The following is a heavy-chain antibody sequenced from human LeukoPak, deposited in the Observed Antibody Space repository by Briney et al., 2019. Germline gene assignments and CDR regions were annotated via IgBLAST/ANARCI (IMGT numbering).Heavy chain of an antibody. V-gene: IGHV3-48*04. Sequence: GGSLRLSCAASGFSFSTSDINWVRQAPGMGLEWVSYISASSSAIFYADSVKGRFTISRDSARNSLYLQMNNLRAEDTAVYYCARKGLSFYYYMDVWGRGTTVTVSS. CDR3: ARKGLSFYYYMDV. CDR1: GFSFSTSD. D-gene: IGHD3-10*01. J-gene: IGHJ6*03. CDR2: ISASSSAI.